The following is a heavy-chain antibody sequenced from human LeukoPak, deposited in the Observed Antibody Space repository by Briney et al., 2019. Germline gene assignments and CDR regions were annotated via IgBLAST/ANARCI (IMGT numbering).Heavy chain of an antibody. J-gene: IGHJ6*03. D-gene: IGHD5-18*01. Sequence: GGSLRLSCAASGFTFSSYSMNWVRQAPGKGLEWVSSISSSSSYIYYTDSVKGRFTISRDNAKNSLYLQMNSLRAEDTAVYYCARDGKQLWLQSYYYYMDVWGKGTTVTVSS. CDR3: ARDGKQLWLQSYYYYMDV. V-gene: IGHV3-21*01. CDR1: GFTFSSYS. CDR2: ISSSSSYI.